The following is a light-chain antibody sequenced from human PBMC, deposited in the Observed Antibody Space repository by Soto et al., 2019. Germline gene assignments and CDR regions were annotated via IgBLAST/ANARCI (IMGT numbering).Light chain of an antibody. CDR2: AAS. V-gene: IGKV1-9*01. J-gene: IGKJ2*01. CDR1: QGISSY. Sequence: DIQLTQSPSFLSASVGDRVTITCRASQGISSYLAWYQQKPGKAPKLLIYAASTLRSGVPSRFRGSGFGTEFTLTIRSLQPEDFATYYRQQLNSHPPHSFDQETKLHLK. CDR3: QQLNSHPPHS.